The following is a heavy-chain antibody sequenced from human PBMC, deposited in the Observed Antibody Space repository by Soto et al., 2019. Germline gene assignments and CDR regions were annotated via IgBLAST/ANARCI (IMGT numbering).Heavy chain of an antibody. CDR3: ASPINYYDSSGYYERELSYYYSMDV. Sequence: GGSLRLSCAASGFTFSNAWMNWVRQAPGKGLEWVGRIKSKTDGGTTDYAAPVKGRFTISRDDSKNTLYLQMNSLKTEDTAVYYCASPINYYDSSGYYERELSYYYSMDVWGQVTTVTVSS. J-gene: IGHJ6*02. D-gene: IGHD3-22*01. CDR1: GFTFSNAW. V-gene: IGHV3-15*07. CDR2: IKSKTDGGTT.